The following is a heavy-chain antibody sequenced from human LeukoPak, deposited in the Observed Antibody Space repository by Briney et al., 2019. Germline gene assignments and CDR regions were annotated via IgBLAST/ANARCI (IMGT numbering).Heavy chain of an antibody. V-gene: IGHV4-61*02. J-gene: IGHJ4*02. Sequence: SETLSLTCTVSGDSINSGNYFWSWIRQPAGKGLEWIGRIHTGGSTNYNPSLKSRVTLSIDTSKNQFFLKLSSVTAADTAVYFCARDTYEXGFDNWGQGTLVTVSS. CDR1: GDSINSGNYF. CDR2: IHTGGST. CDR3: ARDTYEXGFDN. D-gene: IGHD3-3*01.